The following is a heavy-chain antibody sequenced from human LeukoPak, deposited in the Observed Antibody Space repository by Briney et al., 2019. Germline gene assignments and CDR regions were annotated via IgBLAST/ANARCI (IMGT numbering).Heavy chain of an antibody. J-gene: IGHJ4*02. CDR3: ARDLPLVFPAAMGTPEGYDY. V-gene: IGHV1-18*01. D-gene: IGHD2-2*01. CDR2: ISAYNGNT. Sequence: ASVKVSCKASGYTFTSYGISWVRQAPGQGLEWMGWISAYNGNTNYAQKLQGRVTMTTDTSTSTAYMELRSLRSDDTAVYYCARDLPLVFPAAMGTPEGYDYWGQGTLVTVTS. CDR1: GYTFTSYG.